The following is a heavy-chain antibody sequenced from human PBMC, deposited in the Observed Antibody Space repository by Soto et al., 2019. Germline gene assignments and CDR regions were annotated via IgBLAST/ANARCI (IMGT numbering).Heavy chain of an antibody. V-gene: IGHV3-21*01. CDR2: ISSSTKYR. Sequence: PGGALRLSCEGSGFNFSDYRMNWVRQAPGKGLEWVSSISSSTKYRYYGDSRKGRFTTTRDNAKRSLNLLMNSLRAEDTDVYYCARSIDHSYDSSGYSWGSWGQGVLVTVSS. CDR1: GFNFSDYR. J-gene: IGHJ5*02. CDR3: ARSIDHSYDSSGYSWGS. D-gene: IGHD3-22*01.